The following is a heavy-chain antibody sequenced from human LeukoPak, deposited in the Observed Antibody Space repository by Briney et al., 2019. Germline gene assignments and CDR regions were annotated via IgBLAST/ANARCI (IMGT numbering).Heavy chain of an antibody. CDR2: INHSGST. J-gene: IGHJ5*02. V-gene: IGHV4-34*01. CDR1: GGSFSGYY. Sequence: PSETLSLTCAVYGGSFSGYYWSWIRQPPGKGLEWIGEINHSGSTNYNPSLKSRVTISVDTSKNQFSLELNSVTAADTAVYYCARDLGLTISANWFDPWGQGTLVTVSS. D-gene: IGHD3-9*01. CDR3: ARDLGLTISANWFDP.